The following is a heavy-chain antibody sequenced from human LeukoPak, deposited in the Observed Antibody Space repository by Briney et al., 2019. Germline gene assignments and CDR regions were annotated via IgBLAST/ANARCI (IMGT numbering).Heavy chain of an antibody. CDR3: ARGPRGFDP. J-gene: IGHJ5*02. V-gene: IGHV3-53*01. CDR2: IYIGAGT. CDR1: GFSVSSND. Sequence: PGGSLSLSCAASGFSVSSNDMSWVRQAPGKGLEWVSVIYIGAGTSYADSVKGRFTISRDNSKNTLYLQMNSLRAEDTAVYYCARGPRGFDPWGQGTLVTVSS.